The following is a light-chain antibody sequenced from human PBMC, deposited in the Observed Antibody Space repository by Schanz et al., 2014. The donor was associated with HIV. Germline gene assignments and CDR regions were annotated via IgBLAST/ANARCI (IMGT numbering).Light chain of an antibody. V-gene: IGLV2-8*01. Sequence: QSALTQPPSASGSPGQSVTISCTGTSSDIGAYDFVSWYQHHPGKAPKLLIYEVNKRPSGVPNRFSGSKSGTSASLAITGLQAEDEADYYCQSFDSSLSAVVFGGGTKLTVL. J-gene: IGLJ2*01. CDR2: EVN. CDR3: QSFDSSLSAVV. CDR1: SSDIGAYDF.